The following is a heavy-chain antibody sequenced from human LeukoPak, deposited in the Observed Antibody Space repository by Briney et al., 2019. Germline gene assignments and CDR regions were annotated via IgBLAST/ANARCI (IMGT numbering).Heavy chain of an antibody. Sequence: GGSLRLSCAASGFTVSSNYMSWVRQAPGKGLEWVSIIYSGGSTFYADSVKGRFTISRDNSKNTLYLQMNSLRAEDTAVYYCARGGSYLSAFDIWGQGTMVTGSS. D-gene: IGHD1-26*01. CDR3: ARGGSYLSAFDI. V-gene: IGHV3-53*01. CDR1: GFTVSSNY. J-gene: IGHJ3*02. CDR2: IYSGGST.